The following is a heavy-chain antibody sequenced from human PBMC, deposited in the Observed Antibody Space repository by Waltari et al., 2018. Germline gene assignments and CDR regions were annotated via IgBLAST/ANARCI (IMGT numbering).Heavy chain of an antibody. Sequence: EVQLVESGGGLVQPGGSLRLSCAASGFTFVRYWMSWVRQAPGKGLEWVANIKQDGSEKYYVDSVKGRFTISRDNAKNSLYLQMNSLRAEDTAVYYCARGLYDPVWGGQGTLVTVSS. J-gene: IGHJ4*02. CDR1: GFTFVRYW. D-gene: IGHD3-16*01. V-gene: IGHV3-7*01. CDR3: ARGLYDPVW. CDR2: IKQDGSEK.